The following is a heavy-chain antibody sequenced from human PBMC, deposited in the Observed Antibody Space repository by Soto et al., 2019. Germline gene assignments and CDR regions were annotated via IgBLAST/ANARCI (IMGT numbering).Heavy chain of an antibody. CDR2: MTYDGATE. V-gene: IGHV3-30*14. J-gene: IGHJ3*01. Sequence: QVRLVESGGGVVQHGTSLSLSCAASGFTFSDYVIHWVRQAAGKGLEWVASMTYDGATEYYADTVKGRFTMSRDNSKRARSLQINSLGPDDKAVYYCATVRLSSAVNDALDVWGQGTTVIVSS. CDR3: ATVRLSSAVNDALDV. CDR1: GFTFSDYV. D-gene: IGHD6-25*01.